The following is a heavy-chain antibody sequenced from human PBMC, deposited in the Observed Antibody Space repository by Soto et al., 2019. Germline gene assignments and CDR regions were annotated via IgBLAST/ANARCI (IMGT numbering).Heavy chain of an antibody. CDR2: INHSGST. CDR1: GGSFSGYY. Sequence: QVQLQQWGAGLLKPSETLSLTCAVYGGSFSGYYWSWIRQPPGKGLEWIGEINHSGSTNYNPSLKSRVTISVDTSKNQFSLKLSSVTAADMAVYYCARFQWSGSYASFCYWGQGTLVTVSS. D-gene: IGHD3-3*01. V-gene: IGHV4-34*01. J-gene: IGHJ4*02. CDR3: ARFQWSGSYASFCY.